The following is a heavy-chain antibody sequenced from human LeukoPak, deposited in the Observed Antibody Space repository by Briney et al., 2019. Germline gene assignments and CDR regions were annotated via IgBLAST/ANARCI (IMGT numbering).Heavy chain of an antibody. V-gene: IGHV3-21*01. CDR1: GFTFSSYT. Sequence: SGGSLRLSCAASGFTFSSYTLNWVRQAPGKGLEWVSSISSSSSYIYYADSVKGRFTISRDNAKNSLYLQMNSLRAEDTAVYYCARDLGQYYDTSDNWFDPWGQGTLVTVSS. D-gene: IGHD3-22*01. CDR2: ISSSSSYI. CDR3: ARDLGQYYDTSDNWFDP. J-gene: IGHJ5*02.